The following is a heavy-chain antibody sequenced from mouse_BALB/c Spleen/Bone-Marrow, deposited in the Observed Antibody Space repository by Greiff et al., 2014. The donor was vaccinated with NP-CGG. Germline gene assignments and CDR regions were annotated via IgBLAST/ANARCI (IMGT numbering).Heavy chain of an antibody. CDR2: IYPGDGDT. Sequence: VQLQESGAELVRPGSSVKISCKASGYAFSSYWMNWVKQRPGQGLEWIGQIYPGDGDTNYNGKFKGKATLTADKSSSTAYMQLSSLTSEDSAVYFCARDYYGSRYYFGYWGQGTTLTVSS. CDR1: GYAFSSYW. D-gene: IGHD1-1*01. CDR3: ARDYYGSRYYFGY. J-gene: IGHJ2*01. V-gene: IGHV1-80*01.